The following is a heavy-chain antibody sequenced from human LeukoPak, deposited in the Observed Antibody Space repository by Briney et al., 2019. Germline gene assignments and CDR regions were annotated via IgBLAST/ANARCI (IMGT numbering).Heavy chain of an antibody. CDR3: AGTYSSGAFDI. Sequence: SETLSLTCAVSGGSISSGGYSWSWIRQPPGKGLEWIGYIYHSGSTYYNPSLKSRVTISVDRSKNQFSLKLRFVTAADTAVYYCAGTYSSGAFDIWGQGTMVTVSS. J-gene: IGHJ3*02. D-gene: IGHD6-25*01. CDR2: IYHSGST. CDR1: GGSISSGGYS. V-gene: IGHV4-30-2*01.